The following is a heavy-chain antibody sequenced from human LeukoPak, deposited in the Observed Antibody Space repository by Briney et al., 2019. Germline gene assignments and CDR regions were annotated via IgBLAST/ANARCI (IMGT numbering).Heavy chain of an antibody. CDR1: GYTFTSYY. D-gene: IGHD3-3*01. V-gene: IGHV1-46*01. Sequence: ASVKVSCKASGYTFTSYYMHWVRQAPGQGLEWMGIINPSGGSTSYAQKFQGRVTITADESTSTAHMELSSLRSEDTAVYYCARNISPFWSGNNHDAFDIWGQGTMVTVSS. CDR2: INPSGGST. J-gene: IGHJ3*02. CDR3: ARNISPFWSGNNHDAFDI.